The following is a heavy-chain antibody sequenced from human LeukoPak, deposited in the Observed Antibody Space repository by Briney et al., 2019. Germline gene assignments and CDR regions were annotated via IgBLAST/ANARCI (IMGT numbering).Heavy chain of an antibody. CDR3: ANDYYDSSGPHTFDY. CDR1: GFTFSSYG. D-gene: IGHD3-22*01. Sequence: PGGSLRLSCAASGFTFSSYGMPWVRQAPGKGLEWVAVISYDGSNKYYADSVKGRFTISRDNSKNTLYLQMNSLRAEDTAVYYCANDYYDSSGPHTFDYRGQGTLVTVSS. J-gene: IGHJ4*02. V-gene: IGHV3-30*18. CDR2: ISYDGSNK.